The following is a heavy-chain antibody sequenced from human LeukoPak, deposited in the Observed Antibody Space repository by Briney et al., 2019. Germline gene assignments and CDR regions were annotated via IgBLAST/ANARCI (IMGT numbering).Heavy chain of an antibody. V-gene: IGHV4-34*01. CDR3: ARGLGMATIKDAFDI. CDR2: INHSGSA. J-gene: IGHJ3*02. D-gene: IGHD5-24*01. Sequence: PSETLSLTCAVYGGSFSGYYWSWIRQPPGKGLEWIGEINHSGSANYNPSLKSRVTISVDTSKNQFSLKLSSVTAADTAVYYCARGLGMATIKDAFDIWGQGTMVTVSS. CDR1: GGSFSGYY.